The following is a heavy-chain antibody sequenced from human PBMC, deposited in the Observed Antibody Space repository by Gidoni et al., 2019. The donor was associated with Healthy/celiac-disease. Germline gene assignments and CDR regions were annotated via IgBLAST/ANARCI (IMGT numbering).Heavy chain of an antibody. V-gene: IGHV3-21*01. D-gene: IGHD3-10*01. J-gene: IGHJ6*02. Sequence: VQLVESGGGLVKPRWSLRLSCAASAFTFSRSRINWVRQAPGKGLEWVSSISSSSSYIDYADSVKGRFTISRDNAKNSLYLQMNSLRAEDTAVYDCAREQIYYGSGSYYPRYLAGMDVWGQGTTVTVSS. CDR2: ISSSSSYI. CDR3: AREQIYYGSGSYYPRYLAGMDV. CDR1: AFTFSRSR.